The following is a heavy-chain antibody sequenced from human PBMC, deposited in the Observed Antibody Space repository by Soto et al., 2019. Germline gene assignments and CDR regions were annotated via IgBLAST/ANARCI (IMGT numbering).Heavy chain of an antibody. CDR3: AKARGYNWNQLDY. CDR1: GFTFSSYA. Sequence: GALRLSCAASGFTFSSYAMSWVRQAPGKGLEWVSAISGSGGSTYYADSVKGRFTISRDNSKNTLYLQMNSLRAEDTAVYYCAKARGYNWNQLDYWGQGTLVTVSS. J-gene: IGHJ4*02. CDR2: ISGSGGST. D-gene: IGHD1-20*01. V-gene: IGHV3-23*01.